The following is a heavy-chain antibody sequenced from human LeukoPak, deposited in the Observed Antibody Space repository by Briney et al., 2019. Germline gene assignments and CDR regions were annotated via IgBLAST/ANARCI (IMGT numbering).Heavy chain of an antibody. CDR3: AREAGNDYGDYDFDY. J-gene: IGHJ4*02. D-gene: IGHD4-17*01. CDR2: MNIDGSEK. Sequence: PGGSLRLSCAASGFTFSNYWMGWVRQAPGKRLEWVANMNIDGSEKYYADSVKGRFTISRDNAKNSLYLQMNSLRAEDTAVYYCAREAGNDYGDYDFDYWGQGTLVTVSS. CDR1: GFTFSNYW. V-gene: IGHV3-7*01.